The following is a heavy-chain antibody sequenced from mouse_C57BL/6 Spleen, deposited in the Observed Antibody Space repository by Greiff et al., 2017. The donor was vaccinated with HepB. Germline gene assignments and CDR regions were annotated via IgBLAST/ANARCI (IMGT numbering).Heavy chain of an antibody. CDR1: GYTFTDYE. V-gene: IGHV1-15*01. CDR3: TRRDYAMDD. J-gene: IGHJ4*01. CDR2: IDPETGGT. Sequence: QVQLKQSGAELVRPGASVTLSCKASGYTFTDYEMHWVKQTPVHGLEWIGAIDPETGGTAYNQKFKGKAILTADKSSSAAYMELRSLTAEDSAFYYCTRRDYAMDDGGQGTSVTVSS.